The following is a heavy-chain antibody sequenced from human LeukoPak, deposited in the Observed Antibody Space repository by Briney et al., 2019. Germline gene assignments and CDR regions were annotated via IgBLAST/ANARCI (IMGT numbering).Heavy chain of an antibody. CDR3: AKELRRSPTYYFDY. V-gene: IGHV3-23*01. D-gene: IGHD2-15*01. J-gene: IGHJ4*02. CDR2: ISGSGADT. CDR1: GFTSSNYA. Sequence: PGGSLRLSCAASGFTSSNYAMNWVRQAPGKGLEWVSAISGSGADTYYADSVKGRFTISRDNSKNTLYPQMNSLRAEDTAIYFCAKELRRSPTYYFDYWGQGTLVTVSS.